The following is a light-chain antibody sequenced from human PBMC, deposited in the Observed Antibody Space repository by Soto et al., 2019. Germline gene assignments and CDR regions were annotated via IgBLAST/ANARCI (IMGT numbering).Light chain of an antibody. CDR1: QGVNRYY. CDR2: GAS. V-gene: IGKV3-20*01. Sequence: ENVLTQSPGTLSLSPGERATLSCRASQGVNRYYLAWYQQRPGQAPRLLIYGASNRATGIPDRFIGSGSGTDFTLTISRLGPEDFAVYYCQQYSSSPLTFGGGTKVDIK. J-gene: IGKJ4*01. CDR3: QQYSSSPLT.